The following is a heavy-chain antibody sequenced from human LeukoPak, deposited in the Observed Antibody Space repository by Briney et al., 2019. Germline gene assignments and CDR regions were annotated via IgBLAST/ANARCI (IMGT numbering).Heavy chain of an antibody. V-gene: IGHV3-74*01. CDR2: INSDGSST. CDR3: ARETLGEPPFDY. D-gene: IGHD3-10*01. Sequence: PGGSLRLSCAASGFTFSSYWMHWVRQAPGKGLVWVSRINSDGSSTSYADSVKGRFTISRDNAKNTLYLQMNSLRAEDTAVYYCARETLGEPPFDYWGQGTLVTVSS. J-gene: IGHJ4*02. CDR1: GFTFSSYW.